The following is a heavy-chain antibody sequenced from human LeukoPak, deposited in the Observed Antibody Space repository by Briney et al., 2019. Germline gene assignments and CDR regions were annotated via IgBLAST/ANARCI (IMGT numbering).Heavy chain of an antibody. V-gene: IGHV3-53*01. CDR2: IYSGGST. J-gene: IGHJ4*02. D-gene: IGHD6-13*01. CDR3: ARSIAAAGIGYFDY. CDR1: GFTVSSNY. Sequence: GGSLRLSCAASGFTVSSNYMSWVRQAPGKGLEWVSVIYSGGSTYYADSVKGRFTISRDNSKNTLCLQMNSLRAEDTAVYYCARSIAAAGIGYFDYWGQGTLVTVSS.